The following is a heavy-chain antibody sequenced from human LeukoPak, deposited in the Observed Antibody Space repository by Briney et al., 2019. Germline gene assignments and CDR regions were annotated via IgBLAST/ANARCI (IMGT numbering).Heavy chain of an antibody. Sequence: PGGSLRLSCAASGFTFSSYSMNWVRQAPGKGLEWVSSISSSSSYIYYADSVKGRFTISRDNAKNSLYLQMNSLRAEDTAVYYCARYSYGPQCGGDCQIPRPFDYWGQGTLVTVSS. CDR2: ISSSSSYI. V-gene: IGHV3-21*01. CDR1: GFTFSSYS. CDR3: ARYSYGPQCGGDCQIPRPFDY. J-gene: IGHJ4*02. D-gene: IGHD2-21*01.